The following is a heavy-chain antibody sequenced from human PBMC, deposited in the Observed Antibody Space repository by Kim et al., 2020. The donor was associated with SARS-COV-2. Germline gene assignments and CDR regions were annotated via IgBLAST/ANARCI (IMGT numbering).Heavy chain of an antibody. Sequence: SETLSLTCTVSGGSISSSSYYWGWIRQPPGKGLEWIGSIYYSGSTYYNPSLKSRVTISVDTSKNQFSLKLSSVTAADTAVYYCAPIPHSRYCSSTSCYESGYYFDYWGQGTLVTVSS. D-gene: IGHD2-2*01. V-gene: IGHV4-39*07. J-gene: IGHJ4*02. CDR3: APIPHSRYCSSTSCYESGYYFDY. CDR2: IYYSGST. CDR1: GGSISSSSYY.